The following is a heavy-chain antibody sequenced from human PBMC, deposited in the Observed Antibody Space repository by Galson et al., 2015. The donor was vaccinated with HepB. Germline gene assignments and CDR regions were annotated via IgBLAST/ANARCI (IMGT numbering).Heavy chain of an antibody. J-gene: IGHJ5*01. CDR2: ITSKGDST. CDR1: GFAFDSHA. CDR3: AKGYGLFDS. D-gene: IGHD5-18*01. Sequence: SLRLSCAASGFAFDSHAMGWVRQAPGRGLEWISGITSKGDSTFYADSVKGRFTVSKDNSNNMLYLQMNSLRAEAAGLYFCAKGYGLFDSWGQGILVTVSS. V-gene: IGHV3-23*05.